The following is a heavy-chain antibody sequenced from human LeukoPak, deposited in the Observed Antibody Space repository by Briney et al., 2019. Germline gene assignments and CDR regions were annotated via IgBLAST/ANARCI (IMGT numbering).Heavy chain of an antibody. CDR2: IYSGGST. D-gene: IGHD6-6*01. Sequence: GRSLRLSCAASGFTFSSYGMHWVRQAPGKGLEWVSVIYSGGSTYYADSVKGRFTISRDNSKNTLYLQMNSLRAEDTAVYYCASNSDSSSSPYYYYGMDVWGQGTTVTVSS. CDR3: ASNSDSSSSPYYYYGMDV. CDR1: GFTFSSYG. J-gene: IGHJ6*02. V-gene: IGHV3-NL1*01.